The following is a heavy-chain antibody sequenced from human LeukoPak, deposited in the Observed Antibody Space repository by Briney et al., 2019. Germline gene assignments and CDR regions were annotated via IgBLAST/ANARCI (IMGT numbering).Heavy chain of an antibody. Sequence: GGSLRLSCAASGFTFDDYAMHWVRQAPGKGLEWVSGISWNSGSIGYADSVKGRFTISRDNAKNSLYLQMNSLRAEDTALYYCAKDIRRMGSVDFDYWGQGTLVTVSS. J-gene: IGHJ4*02. CDR1: GFTFDDYA. CDR2: ISWNSGSI. V-gene: IGHV3-9*01. CDR3: AKDIRRMGSVDFDY. D-gene: IGHD1-26*01.